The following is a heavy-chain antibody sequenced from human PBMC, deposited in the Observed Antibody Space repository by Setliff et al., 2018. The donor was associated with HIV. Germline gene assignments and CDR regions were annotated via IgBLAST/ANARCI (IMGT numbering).Heavy chain of an antibody. D-gene: IGHD2-2*01. V-gene: IGHV3-23*01. J-gene: IGHJ4*02. Sequence: GESLKIACAASGFTFSIYALSWVRQGTGKGLEWVSTISGSGGLIFYADSVRGRFTIFRDNSKNTVYLQMNSLRAEDTAVYYCAKHEYCSGKSCYLMNWVQVTLVTVSS. CDR1: GFTFSIYA. CDR2: ISGSGGLI. CDR3: AKHEYCSGKSCYLMN.